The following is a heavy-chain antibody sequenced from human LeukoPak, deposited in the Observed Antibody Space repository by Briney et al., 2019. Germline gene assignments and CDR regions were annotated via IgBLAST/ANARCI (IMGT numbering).Heavy chain of an antibody. Sequence: GESLKISCKGSGYRPTSYWIGWVRQMPGKGLEWMGIIYPGDSDTRYSPSFQGQVTISADKSISTAYLQWSSLKASDTAMYYCARHHYYGSGSYYTPGDSWGQGTLVTVSS. CDR2: IYPGDSDT. D-gene: IGHD3-10*01. V-gene: IGHV5-51*01. CDR1: GYRPTSYW. CDR3: ARHHYYGSGSYYTPGDS. J-gene: IGHJ4*02.